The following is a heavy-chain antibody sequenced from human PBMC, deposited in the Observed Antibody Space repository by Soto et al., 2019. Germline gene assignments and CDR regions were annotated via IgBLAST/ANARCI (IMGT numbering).Heavy chain of an antibody. CDR1: GGSVSSGSYY. Sequence: SETLSLTCTVSGGSVSSGSYYWSWIRQPPGKGLEWIGYIYYSGSTNYNPSLKSRVTISVDTSKNQFSLKLSSVTAADTAVYYCARTDGVVVIAISHFDYWGQGTLVTVSS. CDR2: IYYSGST. CDR3: ARTDGVVVIAISHFDY. J-gene: IGHJ4*02. V-gene: IGHV4-61*01. D-gene: IGHD2-21*01.